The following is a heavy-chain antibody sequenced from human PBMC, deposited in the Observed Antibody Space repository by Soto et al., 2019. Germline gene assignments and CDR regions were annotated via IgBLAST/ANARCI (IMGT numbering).Heavy chain of an antibody. D-gene: IGHD5-12*01. CDR3: ARADIVATTGWFDP. J-gene: IGHJ5*02. CDR2: INSDGSRT. V-gene: IGHV3-74*01. CDR1: GFTFSSYW. Sequence: GGSLRLSCAASGFTFSSYWMHWVRQAPGKGLVWVSRINSDGSRTSYADSVKGRFTISRDNAKNTLYLQMNSLRAEDTAVYYCARADIVATTGWFDPWGQGTLVTVSS.